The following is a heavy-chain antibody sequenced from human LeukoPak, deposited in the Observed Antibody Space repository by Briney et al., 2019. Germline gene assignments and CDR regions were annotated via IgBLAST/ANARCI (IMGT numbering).Heavy chain of an antibody. Sequence: SVKVSCKASGVTFSSYAISWVRQAPGQGLEWMGGIIPIFGTANYAQKFQGRVTITADESTSTAYMELSSLRSEDTAVYYCARGGGFGTTLDPWGQGTLVTVSS. CDR2: IIPIFGTA. D-gene: IGHD3-10*01. V-gene: IGHV1-69*13. CDR3: ARGGGFGTTLDP. J-gene: IGHJ5*02. CDR1: GVTFSSYA.